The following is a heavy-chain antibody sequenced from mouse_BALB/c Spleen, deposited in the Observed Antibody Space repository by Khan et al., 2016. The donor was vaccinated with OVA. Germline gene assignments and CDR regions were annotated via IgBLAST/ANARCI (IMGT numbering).Heavy chain of an antibody. CDR2: ISSGSSTI. J-gene: IGHJ1*01. V-gene: IGHV5-17*02. Sequence: EVQVVESGGGLVQPGGSRKLSCAASGFTFSSFGMHWVRQAPKKGLEWVAYISSGSSTIYYVDTVKGRFTISRDNHKNTLFLQMTSLRSEDTAMYYCARSGGNFHWYFDVWGAGTSVTVSS. CDR1: GFTFSSFG. CDR3: ARSGGNFHWYFDV. D-gene: IGHD2-1*01.